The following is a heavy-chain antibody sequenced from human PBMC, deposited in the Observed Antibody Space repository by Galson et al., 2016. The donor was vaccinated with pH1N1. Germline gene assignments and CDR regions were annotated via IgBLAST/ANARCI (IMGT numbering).Heavy chain of an antibody. V-gene: IGHV1-46*01. Sequence: SVKVSCKASGYTLSNFYMHWVRQAPGQGLEWMGIIDPSNGDTIYAQKFQGRIIMTVDRPTSTVDMEVSSLRYEDTAIYYCASFTTRTTVGYWGQGTLVTVST. J-gene: IGHJ4*02. CDR1: GYTLSNFY. D-gene: IGHD1-1*01. CDR2: IDPSNGDT. CDR3: ASFTTRTTVGY.